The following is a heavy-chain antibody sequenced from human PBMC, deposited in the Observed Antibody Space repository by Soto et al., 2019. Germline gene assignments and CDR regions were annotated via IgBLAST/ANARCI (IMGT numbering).Heavy chain of an antibody. J-gene: IGHJ6*02. V-gene: IGHV4-31*03. CDR1: GGSVSSGGYY. CDR2: SYYNGST. D-gene: IGHD4-17*01. CDR3: ARAGNSVTIWYHYHYGFDV. Sequence: PSETLSLTCTVSGGSVSSGGYYWSWIRQHPGKGLEWIGYSYYNGSTCYNPSLKSRVTISVDTSENQFSLKLSSVTAADTAVYYCARAGNSVTIWYHYHYGFDVWGQGTTVTVSS.